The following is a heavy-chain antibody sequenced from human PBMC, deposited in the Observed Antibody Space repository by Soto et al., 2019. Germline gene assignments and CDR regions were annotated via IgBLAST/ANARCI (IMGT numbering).Heavy chain of an antibody. V-gene: IGHV3-48*04. J-gene: IGHJ4*02. CDR2: ISSRSSTI. D-gene: IGHD4-4*01. CDR1: GFSFSTYN. CDR3: AKDSNKYSSSLRGRYFDY. Sequence: PGGSLRLSCAASGFSFSTYNMNWVRQAPGRGLEWVSYISSRSSTIYHADSVKGRFTISRDNAKNTLLLQMNSLGAEDTAVYYCAKDSNKYSSSLRGRYFDYWGQGIGVTVSS.